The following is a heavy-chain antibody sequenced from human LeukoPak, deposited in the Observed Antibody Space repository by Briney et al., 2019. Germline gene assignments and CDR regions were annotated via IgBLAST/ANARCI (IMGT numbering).Heavy chain of an antibody. CDR2: IYSGGST. CDR1: GFTVSSKY. CDR3: ARTAANDAFDI. D-gene: IGHD2-15*01. J-gene: IGHJ3*02. V-gene: IGHV3-66*01. Sequence: GGSLRLSCAASGFTVSSKYMSWVRQVPGKGLEWVSVIYSGGSTYYTDSVKGRFTVSRDNSKNTLYLQMNSLRAEDTAVYYCARTAANDAFDIWGQGTLVTVSS.